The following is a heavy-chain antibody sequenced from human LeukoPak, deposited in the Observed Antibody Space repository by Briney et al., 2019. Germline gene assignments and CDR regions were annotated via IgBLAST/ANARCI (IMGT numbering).Heavy chain of an antibody. Sequence: PSETLSLTCAVYGGSFSGYYWSWIRQPPGKGLEWIGEINHSGSTNYNPSLKSRVTISVDTSKNQFSLKLSSATAADTAVYYYARGLGDGYRYFDYWGQGTLVTVSS. V-gene: IGHV4-34*01. CDR1: GGSFSGYY. J-gene: IGHJ4*02. CDR3: ARGLGDGYRYFDY. D-gene: IGHD5-24*01. CDR2: INHSGST.